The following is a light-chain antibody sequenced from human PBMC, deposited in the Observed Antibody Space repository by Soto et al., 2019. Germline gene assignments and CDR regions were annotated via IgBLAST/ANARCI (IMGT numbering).Light chain of an antibody. CDR1: QSVLYSSNNKNY. Sequence: DIVMTQSPDSLAVSLGERATINCKSSQSVLYSSNNKNYLAWYQQKPGQPPKLLISWASTREFGVPDRFSGSGSGTDFTLTISSLQAEDVAVYYWKQYYGSPPRTFGQGTKVEIK. CDR3: KQYYGSPPRT. J-gene: IGKJ1*01. V-gene: IGKV4-1*01. CDR2: WAS.